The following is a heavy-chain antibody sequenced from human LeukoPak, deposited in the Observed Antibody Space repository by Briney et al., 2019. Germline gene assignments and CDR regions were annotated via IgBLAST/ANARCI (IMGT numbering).Heavy chain of an antibody. CDR2: INHSGST. D-gene: IGHD3-10*01. CDR1: GGSISSYY. CDR3: ARGHGSGSYDY. J-gene: IGHJ4*02. Sequence: SETLSLTCTVSGGSISSYYWSWIRQPPGKGLEWIGEINHSGSTNYNPSLKSRVTISVDTSKNQFSLKLSSVTAADTAVYYCARGHGSGSYDYWGQGTLATVSS. V-gene: IGHV4-34*01.